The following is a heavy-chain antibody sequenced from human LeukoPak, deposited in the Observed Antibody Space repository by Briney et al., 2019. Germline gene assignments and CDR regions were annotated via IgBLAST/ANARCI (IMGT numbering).Heavy chain of an antibody. J-gene: IGHJ4*02. V-gene: IGHV1-2*02. D-gene: IGHD3-10*01. CDR3: ARDRPYGSGSYPF. Sequence: ASVKVSCKASGYTFTGYYMHWVRQAPGQGLEWMGWINPNSGGTNYAQKFQGRVTMTRDTSTSTAYMELSRLRSDDTAVYYCARDRPYGSGSYPFWGQGTLVTVSS. CDR1: GYTFTGYY. CDR2: INPNSGGT.